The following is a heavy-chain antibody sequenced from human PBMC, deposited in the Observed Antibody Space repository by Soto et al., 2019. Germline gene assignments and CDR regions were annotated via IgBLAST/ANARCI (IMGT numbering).Heavy chain of an antibody. CDR3: ARDSYDVACCGGDCYSEAFDI. J-gene: IGHJ3*02. CDR2: IIPTFGTA. CDR1: GGTFSSYA. D-gene: IGHD2-21*02. Sequence: QVQLVQSGAEVKKPGSSVKVSCKASGGTFSSYAISWVRQAPGQGLEWMGGIIPTFGTANYAQKYQGRVTITADKSTSTAYMALSSVSSEDTAVCYCARDSYDVACCGGDCYSEAFDIWGQGTMVTVSS. V-gene: IGHV1-69*06.